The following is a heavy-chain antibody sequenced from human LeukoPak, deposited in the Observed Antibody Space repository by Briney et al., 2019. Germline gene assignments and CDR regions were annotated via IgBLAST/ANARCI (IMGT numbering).Heavy chain of an antibody. D-gene: IGHD1-26*01. J-gene: IGHJ6*02. CDR1: GGSISSSSYY. V-gene: IGHV4-39*07. CDR2: IYYSGST. CDR3: ARAPVGVTFPYHGMDV. Sequence: PSETLSLTCTVSGGSISSSSYYWGWIRQPPGKGLEWIATIYYSGSTYYNPSLKSRVTISVDTSKNQFSLKLSSVTAADTAVYYCARAPVGVTFPYHGMDVWGQGTTVTVSS.